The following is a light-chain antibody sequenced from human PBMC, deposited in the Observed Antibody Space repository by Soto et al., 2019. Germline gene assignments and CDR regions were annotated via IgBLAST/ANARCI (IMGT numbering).Light chain of an antibody. J-gene: IGKJ1*01. CDR2: GAS. Sequence: EIVMTQSPATLSVSPGERATLSCRASQSVSSSLAWYQQKPGQPPRLLIFGASNRATGIPARFSGSGSGAELTLTNSSLQSEDFAVEYCQQYSNWPQWTFGQGTKVDSK. V-gene: IGKV3-15*01. CDR3: QQYSNWPQWT. CDR1: QSVSSS.